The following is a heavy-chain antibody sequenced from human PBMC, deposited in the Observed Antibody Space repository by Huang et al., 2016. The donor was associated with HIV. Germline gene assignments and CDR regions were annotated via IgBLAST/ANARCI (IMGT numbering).Heavy chain of an antibody. CDR3: ARDWSFGSSTSPAD. Sequence: QVQLVQSGAEVKNPGASVRVSCKASGYTFTDSNIHGVRQAPGQGLEWMGWINPKRGGTSYAQRFQGRVTMTRDTTISTVHMDLRRIQSDDTAVYFCARDWSFGSSTSPADWGQGTLVTVSS. J-gene: IGHJ4*02. V-gene: IGHV1-2*02. CDR1: GYTFTDSN. CDR2: INPKRGGT. D-gene: IGHD6-6*01.